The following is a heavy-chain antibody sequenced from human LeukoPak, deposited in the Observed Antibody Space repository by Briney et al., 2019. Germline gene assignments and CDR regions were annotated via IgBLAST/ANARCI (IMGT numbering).Heavy chain of an antibody. CDR2: INIDGTIT. Sequence: GGSLRLSCAASGFTFTRYWMHWVRQVPGKGLVWVSRINIDGTITNYADSVKGRFTVSRDNAKSTLFLQLSSLRVEDTAVYYCARDSYELGATFDYWGQGTLVTVSS. CDR3: ARDSYELGATFDY. V-gene: IGHV3-74*01. CDR1: GFTFTRYW. J-gene: IGHJ4*02. D-gene: IGHD1-26*01.